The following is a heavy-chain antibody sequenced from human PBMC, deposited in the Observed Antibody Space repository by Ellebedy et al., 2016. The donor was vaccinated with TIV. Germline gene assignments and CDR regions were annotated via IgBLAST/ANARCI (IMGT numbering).Heavy chain of an antibody. D-gene: IGHD1-1*01. CDR3: SSAQGSSNWLNIFDI. J-gene: IGHJ3*02. V-gene: IGHV3-15*01. CDR2: IKSNLDGGTT. Sequence: GESLKISXAASGFTFSNAWMSWVRQTPGMGLEWVGRIKSNLDGGTTDYAAPVKGRFTISRDDSKNTLYLEMNSLRTEDTAIYYCSSAQGSSNWLNIFDIWGRGTLVTVSS. CDR1: GFTFSNAW.